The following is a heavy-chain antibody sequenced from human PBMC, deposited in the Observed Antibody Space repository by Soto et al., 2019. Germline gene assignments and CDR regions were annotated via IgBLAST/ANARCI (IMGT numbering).Heavy chain of an antibody. V-gene: IGHV2-70*11. CDR1: GFSLSTSGMC. CDR3: ARMTGYDYVWGSYRYLSYYYGMDV. CDR2: IDWDDDK. D-gene: IGHD3-16*02. Sequence: GSGPTLVNPTQTLTLTCTFSGFSLSTSGMCVSWIRQPPGKALEWLARIDWDDDKYYSTSLKTRLTISKDTSKNQVVLTMTNMDPVDTATYYCARMTGYDYVWGSYRYLSYYYGMDVWGQGTTVTVSS. J-gene: IGHJ6*02.